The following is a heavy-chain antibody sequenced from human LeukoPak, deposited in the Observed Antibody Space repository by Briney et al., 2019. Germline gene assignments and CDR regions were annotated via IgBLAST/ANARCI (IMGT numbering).Heavy chain of an antibody. J-gene: IGHJ6*02. V-gene: IGHV3-48*03. CDR2: ITSSGRII. D-gene: IGHD3-10*01. Sequence: GGSLRLSCAASGFTFSSYEMNWVRQAPGKGLEWVAYITSSGRIIYYADSVKGRFTISRDNAKNSLYLQMNSLRADDTAVYYCASTGGYGSGTYDYYYFGMDVWGQGTTVTVSS. CDR3: ASTGGYGSGTYDYYYFGMDV. CDR1: GFTFSSYE.